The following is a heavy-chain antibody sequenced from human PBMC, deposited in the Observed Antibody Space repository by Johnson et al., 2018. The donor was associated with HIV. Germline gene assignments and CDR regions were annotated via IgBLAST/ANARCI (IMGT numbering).Heavy chain of an antibody. CDR3: ARSKDCRGGSCPDGFDI. J-gene: IGHJ3*02. CDR2: ISYDGSNK. Sequence: QVQLVESGGGVVQPGRSLRLSCAASGFNFSSDGMHWVRQAPGKGLEWVAVISYDGSNKYYADSVKGRFTISRDNSKNTLYLQMNSLRAEDTAVYYCARSKDCRGGSCPDGFDIWGQGTMVIVSS. V-gene: IGHV3-30*03. D-gene: IGHD2-15*01. CDR1: GFNFSSDG.